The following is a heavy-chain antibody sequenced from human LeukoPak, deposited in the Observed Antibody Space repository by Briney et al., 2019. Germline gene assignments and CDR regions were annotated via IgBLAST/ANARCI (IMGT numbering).Heavy chain of an antibody. V-gene: IGHV3-23*01. D-gene: IGHD5-24*01. CDR1: GFTFSNAW. J-gene: IGHJ4*02. CDR3: AKAAKRWKHMRGDYFDY. Sequence: GGSLRLSCAASGFTFSNAWMSWVRQAPGKGLEWVSAISGSGGSTYYADSVKGRFTISRDNSKNTLYLQMNSLRAEDTAVYYCAKAAKRWKHMRGDYFDYWGQGTLVTVSS. CDR2: ISGSGGST.